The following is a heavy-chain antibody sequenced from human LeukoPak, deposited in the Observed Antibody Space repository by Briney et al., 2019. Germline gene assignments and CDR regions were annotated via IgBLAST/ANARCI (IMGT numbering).Heavy chain of an antibody. J-gene: IGHJ6*02. D-gene: IGHD6-6*01. CDR2: IYYSGST. CDR1: GGSISSSSHS. Sequence: SETLSLTCTVSGGSISSSSHSWGWIRQPPGKGLEWIGSIYYSGSTYYNPSPKSRVTISVDTSKNQFSLKLSSVTAADSAVYYCARAPSSSSPYYYGMDVWGQGTSVTVSS. V-gene: IGHV4-39*07. CDR3: ARAPSSSSPYYYGMDV.